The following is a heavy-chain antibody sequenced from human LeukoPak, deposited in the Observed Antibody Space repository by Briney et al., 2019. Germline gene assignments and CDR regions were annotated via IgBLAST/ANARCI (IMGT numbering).Heavy chain of an antibody. Sequence: ASETLSLTCTVSGGSISSSSYYWGWIRQPPGKGLEWIGSIYYSGSTYYNPSLKSRVTISVDTSKNQFSLKLSSVTAADTAMYYCARAYYYYYMDVWGKGTTVTVSS. J-gene: IGHJ6*03. V-gene: IGHV4-39*01. CDR3: ARAYYYYYMDV. CDR2: IYYSGST. CDR1: GGSISSSSYY.